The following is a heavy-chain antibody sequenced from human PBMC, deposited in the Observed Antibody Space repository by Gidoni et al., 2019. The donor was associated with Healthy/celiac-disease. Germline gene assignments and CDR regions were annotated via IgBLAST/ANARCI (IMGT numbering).Heavy chain of an antibody. V-gene: IGHV3-23*01. CDR3: AKSEQGIVAADY. J-gene: IGHJ4*02. CDR1: GFTFSSYA. Sequence: EVQLLESGGGLVQPGGSLRLACAAYGFTFSSYAMSWVRQDPGKGLGCVSAISVSGGSTYYADSVKGRFTISRDNSKNTLYLQMNSLRAEDTAVYYCAKSEQGIVAADYWGQGTLVTVSS. CDR2: ISVSGGST. D-gene: IGHD2-15*01.